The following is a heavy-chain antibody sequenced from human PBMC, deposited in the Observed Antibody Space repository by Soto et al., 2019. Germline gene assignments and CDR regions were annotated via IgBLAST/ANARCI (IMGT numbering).Heavy chain of an antibody. D-gene: IGHD3-16*01. CDR1: GFTFSSYA. J-gene: IGHJ5*02. Sequence: GGSLRLSCAASGFTFSSYAMSWVRQAPGKGLEWVSAISGSGGSTYYADSVKGRFTISRDNSKNTLYLQMNSLRAEDTAVYYCAKDLAIYDYIWGSLLDPWGQGTLVTVSS. CDR2: ISGSGGST. V-gene: IGHV3-23*01. CDR3: AKDLAIYDYIWGSLLDP.